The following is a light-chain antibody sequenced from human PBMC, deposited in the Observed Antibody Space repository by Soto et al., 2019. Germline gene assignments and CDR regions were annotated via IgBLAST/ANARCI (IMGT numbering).Light chain of an antibody. J-gene: IGKJ3*01. Sequence: EIVLTQSPATLSLSPGERATLSCRASQSVPSRDVAWYQQKPGQAPRLLIYGASTRANGVPDRFSGSGSWTDFTLTINRLEPEDFAIYYCQQCGSPPFTFGPGTKVDIK. V-gene: IGKV3-20*01. CDR2: GAS. CDR1: QSVPSRD. CDR3: QQCGSPPFT.